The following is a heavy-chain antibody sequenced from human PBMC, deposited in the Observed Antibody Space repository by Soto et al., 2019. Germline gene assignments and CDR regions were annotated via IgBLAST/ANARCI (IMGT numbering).Heavy chain of an antibody. V-gene: IGHV4-4*07. CDR1: GGSISSYY. CDR2: IYTSGST. J-gene: IGHJ5*02. Sequence: PSETLSLTCTVSGGSISSYYWSWIRQPAGKGLEWIGRIYTSGSTNYNPSLKSRVTMSVDTSKNQFSLKLSSVTAADTAVYYCARWSRNSYGYRGWFDPWGQGTLVTAPQ. D-gene: IGHD5-18*01. CDR3: ARWSRNSYGYRGWFDP.